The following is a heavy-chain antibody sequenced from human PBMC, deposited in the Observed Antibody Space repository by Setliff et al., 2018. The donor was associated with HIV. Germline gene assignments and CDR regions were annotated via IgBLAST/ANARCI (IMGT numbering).Heavy chain of an antibody. CDR3: VGSTIAAAVYYYYYYMDV. CDR2: ISHSGIT. J-gene: IGHJ6*03. Sequence: SETLSLTCIVSGVSTISSSSSYYWGWIRQPPGKGLEWIGYISHSGITYYNPSLKSRVTISVDTSKNHFSLRLSSVTAADTAVYYCVGSTIAAAVYYYYYYMDVWGKGTTGTVS. CDR1: GVSTISSSSSYY. D-gene: IGHD6-13*01. V-gene: IGHV4-39*02.